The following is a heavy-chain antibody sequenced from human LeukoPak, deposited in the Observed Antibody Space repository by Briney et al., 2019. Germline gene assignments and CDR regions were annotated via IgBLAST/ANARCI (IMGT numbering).Heavy chain of an antibody. D-gene: IGHD4-11*01. CDR3: ASLPNDYSNFGYYSVMVV. J-gene: IGHJ6*02. CDR2: IYNSVST. Sequence: SETLSLTRTVSGVSLRSYYRSLIRQPPGKRLEWVGYIYNSVSTNSHPTPNSRVTIPLYTSKTQFSLKLSCVPAADTAVYSCASLPNDYSNFGYYSVMVVWGQGPTVTVSS. CDR1: GVSLRSYY. V-gene: IGHV4-59*01.